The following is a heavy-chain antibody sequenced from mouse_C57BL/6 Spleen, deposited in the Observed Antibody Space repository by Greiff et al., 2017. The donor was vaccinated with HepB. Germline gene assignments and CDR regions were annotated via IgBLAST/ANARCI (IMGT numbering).Heavy chain of an antibody. V-gene: IGHV1-9*01. CDR2: ILPGSGST. D-gene: IGHD1-1*01. CDR1: GYTFTGYW. CDR3: AMGVITTVVAHWYFDV. J-gene: IGHJ1*03. Sequence: LVESGAELMKPGASVKLSCKATGYTFTGYWIEWVKQRPGHGLEWIGEILPGSGSTNYNEKFKGKATFTADTSSNTAYMQLSSLTTEDSAIYYCAMGVITTVVAHWYFDVWGTGTTVTVSS.